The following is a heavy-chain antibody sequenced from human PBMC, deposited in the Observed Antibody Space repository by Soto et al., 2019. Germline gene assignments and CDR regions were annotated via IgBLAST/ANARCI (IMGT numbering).Heavy chain of an antibody. CDR3: VRDGVGATTYFGYFDY. Sequence: QVQLVESGGGMVQPGRSLRLSCAASGFNFGGYGMHWVRQAPGKGLEWVAITRHDGSNTYYADSVRGRFTISRDNSKNTLYLQMNSLTVEDTAVYYCVRDGVGATTYFGYFDYWGQGTLITVSS. J-gene: IGHJ4*02. CDR1: GFNFGGYG. CDR2: TRHDGSNT. V-gene: IGHV3-33*01. D-gene: IGHD1-26*01.